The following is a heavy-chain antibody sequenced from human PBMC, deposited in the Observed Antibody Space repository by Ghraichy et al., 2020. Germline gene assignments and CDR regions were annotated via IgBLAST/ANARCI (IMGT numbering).Heavy chain of an antibody. CDR2: ISGSGGST. J-gene: IGHJ4*02. CDR3: AKDGMYFWSGLYRRVWYYFDY. V-gene: IGHV3-23*01. D-gene: IGHD3-3*01. CDR1: GFTFSSYA. Sequence: GGSLRLSCAASGFTFSSYAMSWVRQAPGKGLEWVSAISGSGGSTYYADSVKGRFTISRDNSKNTLYLQMNSLRAEDTAVYYCAKDGMYFWSGLYRRVWYYFDYWGQGTLVTVSS.